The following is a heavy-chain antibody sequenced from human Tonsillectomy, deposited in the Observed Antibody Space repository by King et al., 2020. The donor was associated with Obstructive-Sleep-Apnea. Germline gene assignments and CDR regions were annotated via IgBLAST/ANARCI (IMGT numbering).Heavy chain of an antibody. CDR3: ALLRKAFDY. CDR1: GFTFSDYA. V-gene: IGHV3-30*04. J-gene: IGHJ4*02. Sequence: QVQLVESGGGVVQPGRSLRLSCAASGFTFSDYAMHWVRQDPGKGLEWVALISYDGSNKYYADSVKGRFTISRDNSKNTLYLQMNSLRAEDTAVYYCALLRKAFDYWGQGTLVTVSS. CDR2: ISYDGSNK.